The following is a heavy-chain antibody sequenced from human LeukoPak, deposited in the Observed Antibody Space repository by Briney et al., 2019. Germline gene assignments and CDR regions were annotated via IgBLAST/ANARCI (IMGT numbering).Heavy chain of an antibody. J-gene: IGHJ3*02. CDR2: ISYNGSNT. CDR3: TTEYSSSPGAFDI. V-gene: IGHV3-30*03. CDR1: GFTFSSYG. D-gene: IGHD6-6*01. Sequence: GRSLRLSCAASGFTFSSYGMHWVRQAPGKGLEWVAVISYNGSNTYYADSVKGRFTISRDNSKNTLYLQMNSLKTEDTAVYYCTTEYSSSPGAFDIWGQGTMVTVSS.